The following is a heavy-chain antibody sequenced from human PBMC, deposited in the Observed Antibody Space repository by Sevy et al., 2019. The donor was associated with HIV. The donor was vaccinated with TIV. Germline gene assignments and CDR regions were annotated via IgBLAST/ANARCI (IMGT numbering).Heavy chain of an antibody. D-gene: IGHD1-26*01. V-gene: IGHV3-23*01. CDR3: AKDRVWELVDAFDI. CDR2: LSVSGGST. CDR1: GFTFSSYA. Sequence: GGSLRLCCVASGFTFSSYAMNWVRQAPGKGLEWVSGLSVSGGSTKYADSVKGRFTISRDNSKNTLYLQMNSLRADDTAVYYCAKDRVWELVDAFDIWGQGTMVFVSS. J-gene: IGHJ3*02.